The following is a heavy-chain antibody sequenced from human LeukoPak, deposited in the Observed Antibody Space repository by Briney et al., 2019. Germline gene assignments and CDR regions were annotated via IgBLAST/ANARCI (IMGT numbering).Heavy chain of an antibody. V-gene: IGHV3-23*01. J-gene: IGHJ5*02. CDR2: ISASGNT. CDR1: GSTFSNYA. D-gene: IGHD3-10*01. Sequence: GGSLRLSCAASGSTFSNYAMNWVRQAPGKGPEWVSAISASGNTYYADSVKGRFTISRENPQNTLYLQMNSLRAEDTAVYYCAKRYYGSGSDPWGQGTLVIVSS. CDR3: AKRYYGSGSDP.